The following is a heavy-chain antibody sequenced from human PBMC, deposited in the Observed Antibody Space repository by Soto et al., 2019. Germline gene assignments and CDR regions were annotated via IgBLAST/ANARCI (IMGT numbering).Heavy chain of an antibody. Sequence: PGGSLRLSCAASGFTVSTNYMSWVRQAPGKGLEWVSVISDSGGSTYYADSVKGRFTISRDSSKNTLYLQMNSLRAEDTAVYYCAKEGGYCISTSCPRRIDPWGQGTLVTVSS. CDR2: ISDSGGST. CDR1: GFTVSTNY. V-gene: IGHV3-23*01. CDR3: AKEGGYCISTSCPRRIDP. D-gene: IGHD2-2*01. J-gene: IGHJ5*02.